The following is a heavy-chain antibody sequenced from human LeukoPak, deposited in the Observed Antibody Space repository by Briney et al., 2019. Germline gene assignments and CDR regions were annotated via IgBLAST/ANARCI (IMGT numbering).Heavy chain of an antibody. J-gene: IGHJ4*02. CDR3: AKDDGDYALFGVDF. CDR2: ISGSGGTT. D-gene: IGHD4-17*01. CDR1: GFTFSSYA. Sequence: PGGSLRLSCAASGFTFSSYAMSWVRQAPGKGLEWVSAISGSGGTTFYADSVKGRFTISRDNSKNTMYLQMNSLRAEDTAVYYCAKDDGDYALFGVDFWGQGTLVTVSS. V-gene: IGHV3-23*01.